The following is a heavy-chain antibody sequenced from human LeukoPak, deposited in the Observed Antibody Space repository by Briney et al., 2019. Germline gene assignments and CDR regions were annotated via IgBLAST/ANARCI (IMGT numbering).Heavy chain of an antibody. CDR2: ISYDGSNK. V-gene: IGHV3-30*01. CDR3: ARVGLRYFDWLSHFDY. CDR1: GFTFSSYA. D-gene: IGHD3-9*01. Sequence: GGSLRLSCAASGFTFSSYAMHWVRQAPGKGLEWVAVISYDGSNKYYADSVKVRFTISRDNSKNTLYLQMNSLRAEDTAVYYCARVGLRYFDWLSHFDYWGQGTLVTVSS. J-gene: IGHJ4*02.